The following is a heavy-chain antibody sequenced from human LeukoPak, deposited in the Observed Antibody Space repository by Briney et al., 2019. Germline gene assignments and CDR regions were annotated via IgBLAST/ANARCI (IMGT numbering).Heavy chain of an antibody. J-gene: IGHJ4*02. CDR3: ASLAVAGTKSPYYFDY. D-gene: IGHD6-19*01. V-gene: IGHV1-18*01. CDR1: GYTFTSYG. Sequence: VASVKVSRKASGYTFTSYGISWVRQAPAQGLEWMGWISAYNGNTNYAQKLQGRVTMTTDTSTSTAYMELRSLRSDDTAVYYCASLAVAGTKSPYYFDYWGQGTLVTVSS. CDR2: ISAYNGNT.